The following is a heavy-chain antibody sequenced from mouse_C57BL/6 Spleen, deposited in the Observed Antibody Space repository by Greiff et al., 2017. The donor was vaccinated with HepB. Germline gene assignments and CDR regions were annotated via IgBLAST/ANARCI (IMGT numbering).Heavy chain of an antibody. J-gene: IGHJ2*01. D-gene: IGHD1-1*01. CDR3: ARSYGSSDFDY. Sequence: LQESGAELARPGASVKLSCKASGYTFTSYGISWVKQRTGQGLEWIGEIYPRSGNTYYNEKFKGKATLTADKSSSTAYMELRSLTSEDSAVYFCARSYGSSDFDYWGQGTTLTVSS. CDR2: IYPRSGNT. V-gene: IGHV1-81*01. CDR1: GYTFTSYG.